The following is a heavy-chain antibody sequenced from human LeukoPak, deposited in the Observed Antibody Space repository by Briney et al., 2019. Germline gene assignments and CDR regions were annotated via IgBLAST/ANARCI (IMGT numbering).Heavy chain of an antibody. Sequence: ASVKVSCTASGYTFTGYYMHWVRQAPGQGLEWMGWINPNSGGTNYAQKFQGRVTMTRDTSISTAYMELSRLRSDDTAVYYCARDRGGGSYENDYWGQGTLVTVSS. D-gene: IGHD1-26*01. J-gene: IGHJ4*02. V-gene: IGHV1-2*02. CDR2: INPNSGGT. CDR3: ARDRGGGSYENDY. CDR1: GYTFTGYY.